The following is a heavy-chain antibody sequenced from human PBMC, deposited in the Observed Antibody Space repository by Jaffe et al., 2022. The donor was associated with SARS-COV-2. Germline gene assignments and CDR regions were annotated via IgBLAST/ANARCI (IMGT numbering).Heavy chain of an antibody. CDR1: GFSFSSYA. CDR2: ISGSGVTI. Sequence: EVQLLESGGGLVQAGGSLRLSCAASGFSFSSYALTWVRQAPGKGLEWVSAISGSGVTIYYADSVKGRFTISRDNSKNTLYLQMNNLRAADTAVYYCAKESGHCGADCYYLLDYWGQGTLVTVSS. J-gene: IGHJ4*02. CDR3: AKESGHCGADCYYLLDY. V-gene: IGHV3-23*01. D-gene: IGHD2-21*02.